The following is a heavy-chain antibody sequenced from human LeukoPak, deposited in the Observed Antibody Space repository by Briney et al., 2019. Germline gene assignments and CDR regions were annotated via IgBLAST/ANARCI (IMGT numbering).Heavy chain of an antibody. Sequence: SETLSLTCTVSGGSISSSSYYWGWIRQPPGKGLEWIGSIYYSGSTYYNPSLKSRVTISVDTSKNQFSLKLSSVTAADTAVYYCAREGSTAFYNNWGQGTLVIVSS. CDR3: AREGSTAFYNN. CDR2: IYYSGST. CDR1: GGSISSSSYY. J-gene: IGHJ4*02. D-gene: IGHD1-1*01. V-gene: IGHV4-39*07.